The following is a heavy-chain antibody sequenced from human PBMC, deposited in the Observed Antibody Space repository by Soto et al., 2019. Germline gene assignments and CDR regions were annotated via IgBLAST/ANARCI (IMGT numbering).Heavy chain of an antibody. Sequence: ASVKVSCKASGYTFTSYGISWVRQAPGQGLEWMGWISAYNGNTNYAQKFQGRVAMTRVTSISTAYMELSSLRSDDTALYYCAKDPNTVVVPAATGGMDVWGQGTTVTVSS. D-gene: IGHD2-2*01. CDR3: AKDPNTVVVPAATGGMDV. CDR1: GYTFTSYG. J-gene: IGHJ6*02. V-gene: IGHV1-18*01. CDR2: ISAYNGNT.